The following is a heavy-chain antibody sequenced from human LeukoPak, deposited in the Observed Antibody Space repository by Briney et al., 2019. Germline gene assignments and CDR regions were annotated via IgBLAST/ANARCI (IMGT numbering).Heavy chain of an antibody. D-gene: IGHD6-19*01. CDR3: ARDFRAVAESYYYFYVDV. CDR1: GFTFSNYA. Sequence: SGGSLRLSCAASGFTFSNYAMHWVRQAPGKGLEWVSSISGGGGRTFYADSVQGRFTISRDNSKNTLYLQMNSLRAEDTAVYYCARDFRAVAESYYYFYVDVWGKGTTVTVSS. CDR2: ISGGGGRT. V-gene: IGHV3-23*01. J-gene: IGHJ6*03.